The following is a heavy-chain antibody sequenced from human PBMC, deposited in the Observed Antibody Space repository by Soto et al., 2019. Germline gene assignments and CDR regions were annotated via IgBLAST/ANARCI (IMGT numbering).Heavy chain of an antibody. CDR2: IYWDDDK. Sequence: QITLKESGPTLVKPTQTLTLTCTFSGFSLSTSGVGVAWIRQPPGKALEWLALIYWDDDKRYRPPLESRLTITKDTSKNHVVLTMTNMDSVDTATYYCAYLPCSGGSCYWFSFSGMDVWGQGTTVTVSS. V-gene: IGHV2-5*02. J-gene: IGHJ6*02. D-gene: IGHD2-15*01. CDR3: AYLPCSGGSCYWFSFSGMDV. CDR1: GFSLSTSGVG.